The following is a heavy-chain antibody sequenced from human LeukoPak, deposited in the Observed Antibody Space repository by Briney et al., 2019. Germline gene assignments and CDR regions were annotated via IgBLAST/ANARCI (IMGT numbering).Heavy chain of an antibody. J-gene: IGHJ6*02. Sequence: GESLKISCKGSGYTFTGYYMHWVRQAPGQGLEWMGRINPNSGGTNYAQKFQGRVTMTRDTSISTAYMELSRLRSDDTAVYYCARESRAMIVYPANYGMDVWGQGTTVTVSS. CDR2: INPNSGGT. CDR3: ARESRAMIVYPANYGMDV. V-gene: IGHV1-2*06. D-gene: IGHD3-22*01. CDR1: GYTFTGYY.